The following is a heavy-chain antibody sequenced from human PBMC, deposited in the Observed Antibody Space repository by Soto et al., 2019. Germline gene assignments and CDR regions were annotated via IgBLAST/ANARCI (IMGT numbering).Heavy chain of an antibody. Sequence: GESLKISFKGSGYSFTSYWISWVRQMPVKGLEWMGRIDPSDSYTNYSPSFQGHVTISADKSISTAYLQWSSLKASDTAMYYCSILLYDSSGYPVTTLPHYSYGMDVWGQGTTVTVSS. D-gene: IGHD3-22*01. CDR2: IDPSDSYT. J-gene: IGHJ6*02. V-gene: IGHV5-10-1*01. CDR3: SILLYDSSGYPVTTLPHYSYGMDV. CDR1: GYSFTSYW.